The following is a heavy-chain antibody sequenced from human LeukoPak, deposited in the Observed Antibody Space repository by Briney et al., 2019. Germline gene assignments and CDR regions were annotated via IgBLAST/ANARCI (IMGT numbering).Heavy chain of an antibody. CDR2: ISADENNK. D-gene: IGHD5-24*01. J-gene: IGHJ3*02. Sequence: HSGGSLRLFCAASGFTFSSYDMHWVRQAPGKGLEWVSVISADENNKYYADSVKGRFTISRDNSKNTLYLQMRSLRPEDTAVYYWAKEGRWLQLGGAFDIWGQGTMVTVSS. CDR3: AKEGRWLQLGGAFDI. CDR1: GFTFSSYD. V-gene: IGHV3-30*18.